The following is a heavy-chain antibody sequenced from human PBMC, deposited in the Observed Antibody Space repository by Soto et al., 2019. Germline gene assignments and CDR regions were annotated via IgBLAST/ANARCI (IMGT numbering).Heavy chain of an antibody. CDR3: ARERTGTTSMDV. Sequence: GASVKVSCKASGGTFSNYAITWVRQAPGQGLEWLGRIIPIFGTRDYAQKFQGRVTITADDSTTTAYMELSSLRSDDTAVYYCARERTGTTSMDVWGQGTTVTVSS. CDR1: GGTFSNYA. V-gene: IGHV1-69*13. CDR2: IIPIFGTR. J-gene: IGHJ6*02. D-gene: IGHD1-1*01.